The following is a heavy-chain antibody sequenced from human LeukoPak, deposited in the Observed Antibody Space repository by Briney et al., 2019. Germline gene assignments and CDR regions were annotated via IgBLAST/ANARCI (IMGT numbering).Heavy chain of an antibody. CDR2: ISYDGSNK. D-gene: IGHD6-19*01. CDR1: GFTFSSYA. J-gene: IGHJ4*02. CDR3: ASPGIAVAGSLDY. V-gene: IGHV3-30-3*01. Sequence: PGGSLRLSCAASGFTFSSYAMHWVRQAPGKGLEWVAVISYDGSNKYYADSVKGRFTISRDNSKNTLYLQMNSLRAEDTAVYYCASPGIAVAGSLDYWGQGTLVTVSS.